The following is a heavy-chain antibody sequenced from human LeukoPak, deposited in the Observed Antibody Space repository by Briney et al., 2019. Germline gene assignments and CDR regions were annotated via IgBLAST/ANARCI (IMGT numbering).Heavy chain of an antibody. D-gene: IGHD2-8*01. Sequence: GGSLRLSCAASGFSFSAYWMHWVRQAPGKGLVWVSRINNEGTGTDYADSVRGRFTISRVNVKNTVYLQMNSLSADDTAMYYCVRYDVDARRFDYWGQGTLVTVSS. CDR3: VRYDVDARRFDY. J-gene: IGHJ4*02. CDR2: INNEGTGT. V-gene: IGHV3-74*01. CDR1: GFSFSAYW.